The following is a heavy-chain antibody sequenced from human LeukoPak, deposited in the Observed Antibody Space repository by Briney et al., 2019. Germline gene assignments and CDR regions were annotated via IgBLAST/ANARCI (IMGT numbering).Heavy chain of an antibody. CDR2: ISGSGGST. CDR1: GFTFSSYA. D-gene: IGHD3-9*01. V-gene: IGHV3-23*01. J-gene: IGHJ4*02. Sequence: GGSLRLSCAASGFTFSSYAMSWVRQAPGKGLEWVSAISGSGGSTYYADSVKGRFTISRDNSKNTLYLQMNSPRAEDTAVYYCAKVRYFDWLLYYFDYWGQGTLVTVSS. CDR3: AKVRYFDWLLYYFDY.